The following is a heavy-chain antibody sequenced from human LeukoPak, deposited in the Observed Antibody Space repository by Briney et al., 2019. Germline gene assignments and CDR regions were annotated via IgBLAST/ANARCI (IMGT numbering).Heavy chain of an antibody. J-gene: IGHJ3*02. V-gene: IGHV4-4*07. CDR3: ARGGGSWYYDSSGHDAFDI. CDR2: IYTSGST. Sequence: PSETLSLTCTVSGGSISSYYWSWIRHPAGKGLEWIGRIYTSGSTNYNPSLKSRVTMSVDTSKNQFSLKLSSVTAADTAVYYCARGGGSWYYDSSGHDAFDIWGQGTMVTVSS. D-gene: IGHD3-22*01. CDR1: GGSISSYY.